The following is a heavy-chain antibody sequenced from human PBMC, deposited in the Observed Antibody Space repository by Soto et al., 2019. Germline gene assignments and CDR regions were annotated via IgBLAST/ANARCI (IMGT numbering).Heavy chain of an antibody. CDR2: ISWNSGTI. V-gene: IGHV3-9*01. D-gene: IGHD1-26*01. CDR1: GFTFDDYH. Sequence: PGGSLRLSCAASGFTFDDYHMHWVRQSPGKGLEWVAGISWNSGTIGYADSVMARFTISRDNAKNSLYLQMNSLRPEDTALYYCAKDYSGKGSYYHYYGMDVWGQGPRSPSP. CDR3: AKDYSGKGSYYHYYGMDV. J-gene: IGHJ6*02.